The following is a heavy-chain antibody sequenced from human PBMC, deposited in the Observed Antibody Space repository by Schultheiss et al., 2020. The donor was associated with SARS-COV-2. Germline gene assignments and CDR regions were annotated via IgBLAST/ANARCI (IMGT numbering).Heavy chain of an antibody. D-gene: IGHD1-1*01. CDR2: ISGSGGST. J-gene: IGHJ4*02. Sequence: GGSLRLSCAASGFTFTSYAMNWVRQAPGKGLEWVSAISGSGGSTYYADSVKGRFTISRDNSQNTLYLQMNSLTAEDTAVYYCTKRNWLDFWGQGTLVTVSS. CDR1: GFTFTSYA. CDR3: TKRNWLDF. V-gene: IGHV3-23*01.